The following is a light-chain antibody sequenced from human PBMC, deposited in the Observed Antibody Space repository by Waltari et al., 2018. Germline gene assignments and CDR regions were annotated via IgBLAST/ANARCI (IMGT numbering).Light chain of an antibody. Sequence: QSALTQPRSVSGSPGQSVTIPCTGTSSDVGGYNYVSWYQQHPGKAPKLMLYDVSKRPSGVPDRFSGSKSGNTASMTISGLQAEDEADYYCCSYAGSYPWVFGGGTKLTVL. CDR3: CSYAGSYPWV. CDR2: DVS. J-gene: IGLJ2*01. V-gene: IGLV2-11*01. CDR1: SSDVGGYNY.